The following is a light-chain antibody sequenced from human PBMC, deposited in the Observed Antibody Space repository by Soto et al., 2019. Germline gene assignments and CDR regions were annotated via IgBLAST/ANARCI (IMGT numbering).Light chain of an antibody. CDR3: QQYGSSGT. J-gene: IGKJ1*01. V-gene: IGKV3-20*01. CDR2: DAS. CDR1: QSVNSD. Sequence: VMTQTPATLSVSPGERSTLSCRASQSVNSDLAWYQQTPGQAPRPLIYDASNRATGIPDRFSGSGSGTDFTLTISRLEPEDFAVYYCQQYGSSGTFDQGTKVDIK.